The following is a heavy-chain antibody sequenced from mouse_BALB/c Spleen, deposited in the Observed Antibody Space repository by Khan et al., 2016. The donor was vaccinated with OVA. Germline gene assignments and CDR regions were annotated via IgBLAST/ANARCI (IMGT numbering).Heavy chain of an antibody. V-gene: IGHV1-7*01. CDR1: GYTFINYW. J-gene: IGHJ2*01. Sequence: QVQLKQSGAELAKPGASVKLSCKASGYTFINYWIPWVKQRPGQGLEWIGYINPSTGYTEYNQNFKDKATLTADKSSSTAYMQLSSLTSEDSVVYYCARRGLRWDFDYWGQGTTVTVSA. CDR3: ARRGLRWDFDY. CDR2: INPSTGYT. D-gene: IGHD1-1*01.